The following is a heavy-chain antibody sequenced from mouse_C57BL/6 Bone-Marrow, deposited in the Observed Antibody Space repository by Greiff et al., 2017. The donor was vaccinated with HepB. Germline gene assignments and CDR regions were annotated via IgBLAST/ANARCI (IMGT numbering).Heavy chain of an antibody. CDR2: IYPGSGST. Sequence: VQLQQPGAELVKPGASVKMSCKASGYTFTSYWITWVKQRPGQGLEWIGDIYPGSGSTNYNEKFKSKATLTVDTSSSTAYMQLSSLTSEDSAVYYCARYLIYYGNPFAYWGQGTLVTVSA. CDR1: GYTFTSYW. CDR3: ARYLIYYGNPFAY. V-gene: IGHV1-55*01. J-gene: IGHJ3*01. D-gene: IGHD2-1*01.